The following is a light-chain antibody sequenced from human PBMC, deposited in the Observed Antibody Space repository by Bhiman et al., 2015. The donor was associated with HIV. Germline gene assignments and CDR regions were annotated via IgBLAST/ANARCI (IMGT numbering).Light chain of an antibody. V-gene: IGLV3-1*01. J-gene: IGLJ3*02. CDR2: QDS. CDR1: ELGDKY. Sequence: SYDLTQPPSVSVSPGQTAIITCSGDELGDKYACWYQQKPGQSPVLVIYQDSKRPSGIPERFSGSNSGSSATLTISGTQAMDEADYYCQTWDYSSVVFGGGTKLTVL. CDR3: QTWDYSSVV.